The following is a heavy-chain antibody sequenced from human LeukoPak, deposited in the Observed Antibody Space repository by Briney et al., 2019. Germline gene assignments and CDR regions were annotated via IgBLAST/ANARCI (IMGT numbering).Heavy chain of an antibody. CDR3: ARPYYYDSGGYIY. D-gene: IGHD3-22*01. V-gene: IGHV1-46*01. CDR2: INPSGGST. CDR1: GYTFTTHY. J-gene: IGHJ4*02. Sequence: ASVKVSCKASGYTFTTHYMHWVRQAPGQGLEWMGIINPSGGSTSYAQKFQGRVTMTSNTSISTAYMELSSLRSEDTAVYYCARPYYYDSGGYIYWGQGTLVTVSS.